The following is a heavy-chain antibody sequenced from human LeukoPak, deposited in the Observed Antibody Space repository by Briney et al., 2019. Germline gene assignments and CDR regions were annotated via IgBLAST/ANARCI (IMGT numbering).Heavy chain of an antibody. CDR3: TRAEDIVVVPAAAFDI. J-gene: IGHJ3*02. V-gene: IGHV4-38-2*02. CDR2: IYHSGST. Sequence: SETLSLTCTFSGYSISSGYYWGWIRQPPGKGLEWIGSIYHSGSTYYNPSLKSRVTISVDTSKNQFSLKLSSVTAADTAVYYCTRAEDIVVVPAAAFDIWGQGTMVTVSS. D-gene: IGHD2-2*01. CDR1: GYSISSGYY.